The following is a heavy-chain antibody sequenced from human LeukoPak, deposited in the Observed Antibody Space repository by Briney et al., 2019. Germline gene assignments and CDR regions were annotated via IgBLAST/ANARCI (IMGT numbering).Heavy chain of an antibody. CDR2: IYYSGST. CDR1: GGSISSYY. Sequence: PSETLSLTCTVSGGSISSYYWSWIGQPPGKGLEWIGYIYYSGSTNYNPSLKSRVTISVDTSKNQFSLKLSSVTATDAAVYYCARGGSTGTNLNWVDPWGQGTLVTVSS. V-gene: IGHV4-59*01. J-gene: IGHJ5*02. D-gene: IGHD1-1*01. CDR3: ARGGSTGTNLNWVDP.